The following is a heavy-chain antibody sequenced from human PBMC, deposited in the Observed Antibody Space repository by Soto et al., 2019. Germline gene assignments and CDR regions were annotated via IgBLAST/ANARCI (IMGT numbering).Heavy chain of an antibody. J-gene: IGHJ4*02. V-gene: IGHV4-4*02. D-gene: IGHD1-26*01. CDR2: IYHSGST. CDR1: GGSISSSNW. CDR3: ARAAFQWELPTYYFDY. Sequence: SETLSLTCAVSGGSISSSNWCSWVRQPPGKGLEWIGEIYHSGSTNYNPSLKSRVTISVDKSKNQFSLKLSSVTAADTAVYYCARAAFQWELPTYYFDYWGQGTLVTVSS.